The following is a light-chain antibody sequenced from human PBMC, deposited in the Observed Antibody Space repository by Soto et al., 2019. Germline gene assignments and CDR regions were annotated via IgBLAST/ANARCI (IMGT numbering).Light chain of an antibody. J-gene: IGKJ1*01. CDR1: QSVSSN. Sequence: EIVMTQSPATLSVSPGERATLSCRASQSVSSNLAWYPQKPGQAPRLLIYGASTRATGIPARFSGSGSGREFTLTISSLHSEDFAVYYCEQYNIRPLWPFGKGTKVEIK. V-gene: IGKV3-15*01. CDR3: EQYNIRPLWP. CDR2: GAS.